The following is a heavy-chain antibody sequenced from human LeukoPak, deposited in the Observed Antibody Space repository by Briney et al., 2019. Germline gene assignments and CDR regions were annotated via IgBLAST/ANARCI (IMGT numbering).Heavy chain of an antibody. V-gene: IGHV1-69*01. CDR2: IIPLFGTA. D-gene: IGHD2-21*01. CDR1: GGTFSNYA. CDR3: ARDSSEFRSLIPH. Sequence: ASVTVSCTASGGTFSNYAISWARQAPGQGLEWMGGIIPLFGTANYAQKFQGRVTITADESTSTAYMELSSLRSEDTAVYYCARDSSEFRSLIPHWGQGTQVTVSS. J-gene: IGHJ1*01.